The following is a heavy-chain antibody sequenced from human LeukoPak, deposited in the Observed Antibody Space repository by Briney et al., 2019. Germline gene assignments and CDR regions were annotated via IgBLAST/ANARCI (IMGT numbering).Heavy chain of an antibody. D-gene: IGHD3-16*01. CDR3: AREQEGRGSYYYNGMDV. Sequence: GGSLRLSCAASGFTFSSYSMNWVRQAPGKELEWVSSISSSSSYIYYADSVKGQFTISRDNAKNSLYLQMNSLRAEDTAVYYCAREQEGRGSYYYNGMDVWGQGTTVTVSS. CDR1: GFTFSSYS. CDR2: ISSSSSYI. V-gene: IGHV3-21*01. J-gene: IGHJ6*02.